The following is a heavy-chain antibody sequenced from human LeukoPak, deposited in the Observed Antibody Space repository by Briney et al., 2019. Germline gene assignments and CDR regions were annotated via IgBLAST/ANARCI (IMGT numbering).Heavy chain of an antibody. J-gene: IGHJ4*02. CDR3: ARRYSYDSYYFDY. V-gene: IGHV3-9*01. CDR1: GFSFDDYA. D-gene: IGHD5-18*01. CDR2: ISWNGGNK. Sequence: GRSLRLSCAASGFSFDDYAMHWVRHAPGKGLEWVSGISWNGGNKGYADSVKGRFTISRDNAKNSLHLQMNSLRAEDTALYYCARRYSYDSYYFDYWGQGTLVTVSS.